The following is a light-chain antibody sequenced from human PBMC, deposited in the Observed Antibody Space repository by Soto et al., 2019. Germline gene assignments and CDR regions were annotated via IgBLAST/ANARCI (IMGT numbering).Light chain of an antibody. CDR2: GAS. J-gene: IGKJ2*01. CDR3: QQYNNWPLMFS. V-gene: IGKV3-15*01. CDR1: QSVSSN. Sequence: EIVMTQSPATLSVSPGERATLSCRPSQSVSSNLAWYQQKPGQAPRLLIYGASTRATGIQARFSGSGSGTEFTLTISSLQSEDFAVYYCQQYNNWPLMFSFRQRTKLEIK.